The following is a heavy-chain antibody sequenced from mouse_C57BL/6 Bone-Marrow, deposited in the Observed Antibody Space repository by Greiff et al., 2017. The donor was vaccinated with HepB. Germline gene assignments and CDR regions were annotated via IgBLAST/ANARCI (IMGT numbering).Heavy chain of an antibody. V-gene: IGHV1-19*01. J-gene: IGHJ2*01. CDR1: GYTFTDYY. D-gene: IGHD1-1*01. CDR2: INPYNGGT. Sequence: EVQLQQSGPVLVKPGASVKMSCKASGYTFTDYYMNWVKQSHGKSLEWIGVINPYNGGTSYNQKFKGKATLTVDKSSSTAYMELNSLTSEDSAVYYCARCPIITTVVATRYYFDYWGQGTTLTVSS. CDR3: ARCPIITTVVATRYYFDY.